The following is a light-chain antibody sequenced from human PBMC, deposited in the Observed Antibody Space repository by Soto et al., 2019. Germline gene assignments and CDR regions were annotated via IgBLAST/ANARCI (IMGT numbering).Light chain of an antibody. CDR2: SNN. Sequence: QAVLTQPPSASGTPGQRVTISCSGSSSNIGSDTVNWYQQLPGTAPKLLIYSNNQRPSGVPDRFSGSKSGTSASLAISGLQSEDEAAYYCAAWDDRVNGVVFGGGPKVTVL. CDR3: AAWDDRVNGVV. J-gene: IGLJ2*01. V-gene: IGLV1-44*01. CDR1: SSNIGSDT.